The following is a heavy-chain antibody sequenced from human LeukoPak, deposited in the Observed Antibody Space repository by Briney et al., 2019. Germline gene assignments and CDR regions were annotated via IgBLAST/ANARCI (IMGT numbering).Heavy chain of an antibody. Sequence: GESLKISCKGSGYLLPSYWIAWVRQMPGKGLEWMGIIYPGDSDTRYSPSFQGQVTISADKSITTAYLHLSSLKASDTALYYCARQDGRALYYFDYWGQGTLVTVSS. J-gene: IGHJ4*02. CDR3: ARQDGRALYYFDY. V-gene: IGHV5-51*01. CDR1: GYLLPSYW. D-gene: IGHD5-24*01. CDR2: IYPGDSDT.